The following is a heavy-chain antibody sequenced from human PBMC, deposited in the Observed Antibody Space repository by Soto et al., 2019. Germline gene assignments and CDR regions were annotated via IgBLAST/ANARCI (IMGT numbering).Heavy chain of an antibody. CDR1: GFPFSSYA. CDR2: ISGSGGST. D-gene: IGHD5-18*01. V-gene: IGHV3-23*01. J-gene: IGHJ4*02. Sequence: EVQLLESGGGLVQPGGSLRLSFAASGFPFSSYAMSWVRQAPGKGREWVSAISGSGGSTYYADSVKGRFTISRDNSKNTLYLQMNSLRAEDTAVYYCAKARGGYSYASDYWGQGTLVTVSS. CDR3: AKARGGYSYASDY.